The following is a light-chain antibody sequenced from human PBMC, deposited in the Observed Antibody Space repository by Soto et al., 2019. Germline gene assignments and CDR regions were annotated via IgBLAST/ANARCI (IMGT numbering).Light chain of an antibody. CDR2: KAS. Sequence: DIQMTQSPSTLCASVGDRVTITCRASQSVSSWLAWYQQKPGKAPKLLIYKASSLQSGVPSRFSGSGSGTEFTLTISSLQPDDFATYYCHQYKTYWTFGHGTKVDIK. CDR3: HQYKTYWT. J-gene: IGKJ1*01. V-gene: IGKV1-5*03. CDR1: QSVSSW.